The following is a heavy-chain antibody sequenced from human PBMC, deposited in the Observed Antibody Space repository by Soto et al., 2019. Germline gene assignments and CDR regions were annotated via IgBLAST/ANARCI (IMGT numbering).Heavy chain of an antibody. J-gene: IGHJ2*01. CDR1: GFTFDDYA. V-gene: IGHV3-9*01. CDR3: AKDERPDLAEYCDL. CDR2: ISWHSGSI. Sequence: EVQLVESGGGLVQPGRSLRLSCAASGFTFDDYAMHWVRQAPGKGLEWVSGISWHSGSIGYADSVKGRFTISRDNAKNSLYLQMNGLRAEDTALYYCAKDERPDLAEYCDLWGRGTLLTVSS. D-gene: IGHD3-16*01.